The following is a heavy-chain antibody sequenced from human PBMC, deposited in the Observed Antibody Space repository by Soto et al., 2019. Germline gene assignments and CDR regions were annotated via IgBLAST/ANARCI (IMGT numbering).Heavy chain of an antibody. CDR1: GFTFSSYA. J-gene: IGHJ6*02. V-gene: IGHV3-30-3*01. CDR2: ISYDGSNK. CDR3: ARDYYRFNSGYGFSMDV. Sequence: GSLRLSCAASGFTFSSYAMHWVRQAPGKGLEWVAVISYDGSNKYYADSVKGRSTISRDNSKNTLYLQMNSLRAEDTAVYYCARDYYRFNSGYGFSMDVWGQGTTVTVSS. D-gene: IGHD5-12*01.